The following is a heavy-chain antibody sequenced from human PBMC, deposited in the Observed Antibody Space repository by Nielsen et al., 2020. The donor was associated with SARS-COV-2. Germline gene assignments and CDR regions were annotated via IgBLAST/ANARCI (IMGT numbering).Heavy chain of an antibody. CDR1: GLTFSSYD. CDR3: ARVSYPSYYYGMDV. V-gene: IGHV3-13*04. J-gene: IGHJ6*02. CDR2: IGTAGDT. Sequence: GGSLRLSCAASGLTFSSYDMHWVRQATGKGLEWVSAIGTAGDTYYPGSVKGRFTISRENAKNSLYLKMNSLRAGDTAVYYCARVSYPSYYYGMDVWGQGTTVTVSS.